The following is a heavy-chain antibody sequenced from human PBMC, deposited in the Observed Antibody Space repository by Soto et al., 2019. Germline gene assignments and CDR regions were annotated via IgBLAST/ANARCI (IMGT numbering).Heavy chain of an antibody. CDR2: ISYDGSNK. V-gene: IGHV3-30*18. CDR3: AKPSGGGYSYGYFDY. J-gene: IGHJ4*02. Sequence: QVQLVESGGGLVQPGGSLGPSCAAPGFTFSGYGMPWVRRVPGKGLEWVAVISYDGSNKYYADSVKGRFTSSGDNSKNTLYLQMNSLRAEDTAVYYCAKPSGGGYSYGYFDYWGQGTLVTVSS. D-gene: IGHD5-18*01. CDR1: GFTFSGYG.